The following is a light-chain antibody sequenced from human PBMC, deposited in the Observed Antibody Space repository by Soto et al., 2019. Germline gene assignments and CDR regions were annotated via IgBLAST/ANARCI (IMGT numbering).Light chain of an antibody. CDR1: QSISSH. J-gene: IGKJ4*01. CDR2: DAS. CDR3: QQRVNWPLT. V-gene: IGKV3-11*01. Sequence: EIVLTQSPATLSLSPGERATLSCRASQSISSHLAWYQQKPGQAPRLVMYDASYRATGIPARFSGSGSGTDFTLTIRNLEPEDFAVYYCQQRVNWPLTVGGGTKVEIK.